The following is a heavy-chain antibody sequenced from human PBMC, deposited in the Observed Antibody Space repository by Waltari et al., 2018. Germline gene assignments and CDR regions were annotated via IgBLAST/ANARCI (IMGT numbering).Heavy chain of an antibody. V-gene: IGHV3-21*01. Sequence: QAPGKGLEWVSSISSSSYIYYADSVKGRFTISRDNAKNSLYLQMNSLRAEDTAVYYCARDLISAAAPTFFYYYYYMDVWGKGTTVTVSS. CDR2: ISSSSYI. D-gene: IGHD6-13*01. J-gene: IGHJ6*03. CDR3: ARDLISAAAPTFFYYYYYMDV.